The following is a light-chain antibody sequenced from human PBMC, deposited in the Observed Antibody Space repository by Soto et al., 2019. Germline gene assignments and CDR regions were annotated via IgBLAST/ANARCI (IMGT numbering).Light chain of an antibody. Sequence: EIVITQSPATLSVSPGERATFSCRASQSVSSNLAWYQQKPGQAPRLLIYGAYRRATGTPDRFSGSGSGTEFTLTISRLQPDDFATYFCHSRAFGQGTRLEI. CDR3: HSRA. V-gene: IGKV3D-15*01. CDR2: GAY. J-gene: IGKJ5*01. CDR1: QSVSSN.